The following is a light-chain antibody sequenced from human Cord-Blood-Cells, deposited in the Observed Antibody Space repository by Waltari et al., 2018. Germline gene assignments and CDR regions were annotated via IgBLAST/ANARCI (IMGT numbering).Light chain of an antibody. CDR2: EAS. CDR3: QRRSNWPFT. CDR1: QRVSSY. V-gene: IGKV3-11*01. Sequence: EFVLTPAPATLSLSPAEIATLSCRASQRVSSYFAWYQQKPGQALRLLSCEASNRATGIPARFSGSGSGTDFTLTISSLEPEDGAVYYCQRRSNWPFTFGPGTKVDIK. J-gene: IGKJ3*01.